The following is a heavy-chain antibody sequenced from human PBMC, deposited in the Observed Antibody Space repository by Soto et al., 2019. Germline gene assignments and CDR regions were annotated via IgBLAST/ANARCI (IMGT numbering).Heavy chain of an antibody. CDR3: AKEVRRGYNYGYFDY. J-gene: IGHJ4*02. D-gene: IGHD5-18*01. Sequence: GEPLRLSCGASGGTFSSFAVSRARKSPGKGPEWVSALGVSGGSTYYADSVKGCFTISRDNSKNTRYLQMNSLRAEDTAVYYCAKEVRRGYNYGYFDYWGQGTLVTVSS. CDR2: LGVSGGST. V-gene: IGHV3-23*01. CDR1: GGTFSSFA.